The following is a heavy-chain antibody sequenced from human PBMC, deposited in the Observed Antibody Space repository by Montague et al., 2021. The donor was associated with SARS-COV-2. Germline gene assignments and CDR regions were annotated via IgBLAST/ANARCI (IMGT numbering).Heavy chain of an antibody. CDR3: ARARGIAAGGTKGDFDY. Sequence: SLRLSCAASGFTFNTYALSWVRQAPGKGLEWVSVISSDDINEYYADSVKGRFTISRDNSKNTLYLQMNSLRPEDTAVYYCARARGIAAGGTKGDFDYWGQGTLVTVSS. V-gene: IGHV3-23*03. CDR2: ISSDDINE. J-gene: IGHJ4*02. D-gene: IGHD6-13*01. CDR1: GFTFNTYA.